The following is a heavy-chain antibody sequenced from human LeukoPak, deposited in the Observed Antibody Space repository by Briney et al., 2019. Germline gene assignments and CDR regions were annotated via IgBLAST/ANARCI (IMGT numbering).Heavy chain of an antibody. CDR3: ARAFFNSGFDY. V-gene: IGHV1-2*02. CDR1: GYTFTGYY. CDR2: INPNSGGT. J-gene: IGHJ4*02. Sequence: ASVKVSCKASGYTFTGYYVHWLRQGPGQGLTWMGWINPNSGGTDYAQQYQGRVTLTRDTSISTAYMELSSLTSDDSAVYYCARAFFNSGFDYWGQGTLVTVSS. D-gene: IGHD3-3*02.